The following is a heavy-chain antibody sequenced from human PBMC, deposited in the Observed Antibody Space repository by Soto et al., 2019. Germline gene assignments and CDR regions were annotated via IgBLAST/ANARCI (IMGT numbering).Heavy chain of an antibody. J-gene: IGHJ6*03. CDR1: GGSFSGYY. CDR2: INHSGST. V-gene: IGHV4-34*01. Sequence: SETLSLTCAVYGGSFSGYYWSWIRQPPGKGLEWIGEINHSGSTNYNPSLKSRVTISVDTSKNQFSLKLSSVTAADTAVYYCARGENWNYAPYYYYYMDVPGKGTTVTVSS. CDR3: ARGENWNYAPYYYYYMDV. D-gene: IGHD1-7*01.